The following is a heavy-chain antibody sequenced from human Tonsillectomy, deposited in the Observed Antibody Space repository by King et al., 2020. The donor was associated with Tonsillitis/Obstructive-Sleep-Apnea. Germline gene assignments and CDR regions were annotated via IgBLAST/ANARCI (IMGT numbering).Heavy chain of an antibody. Sequence: VQLVESGGGLVQPGGSLRLSCAASGFTFSTYEMNWVRQAPGKGLEWVSFISSSGSTIYYANSVKGRFTISRDNAKNSLYLQMNSLRAEDTAVYYCARDSLGWYYDHWGRGTLVSLSS. J-gene: IGHJ2*01. CDR1: GFTFSTYE. D-gene: IGHD5-12*01. CDR2: ISSSGSTI. V-gene: IGHV3-48*03. CDR3: ARDSLGWYYDH.